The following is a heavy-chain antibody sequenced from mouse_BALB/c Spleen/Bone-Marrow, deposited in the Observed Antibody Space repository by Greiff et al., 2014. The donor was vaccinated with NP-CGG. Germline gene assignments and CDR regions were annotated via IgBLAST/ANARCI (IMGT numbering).Heavy chain of an antibody. CDR3: TRRGIYDERTAMDY. D-gene: IGHD2-12*01. V-gene: IGHV5-6*01. CDR2: INSGGTNT. J-gene: IGHJ4*01. CDR1: GFTFSSYG. Sequence: EVQLQQSGGDLVYPGGSLKLSCAASGFTFSSYGTSWVRQTPDTRLEWAATINSGGTNTYYPDSMKGRFTISRDNAKNTLYLQMSSLRSEDTAMYYCTRRGIYDERTAMDYWGRGTSVTVSS.